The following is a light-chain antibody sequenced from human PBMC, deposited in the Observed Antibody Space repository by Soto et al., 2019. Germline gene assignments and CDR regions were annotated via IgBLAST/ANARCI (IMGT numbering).Light chain of an antibody. CDR2: ATS. CDR1: QNITTY. Sequence: IPMTQSPSSLSASVGDRVTISWRASQNITTYLNWYQQKAGVAPNLLIYATSNLQRGVPSRFSGSGSGTDFTLTINSLQPEDFATYYCQQAASFPITFGQGTRLEIK. V-gene: IGKV1-39*01. J-gene: IGKJ5*01. CDR3: QQAASFPIT.